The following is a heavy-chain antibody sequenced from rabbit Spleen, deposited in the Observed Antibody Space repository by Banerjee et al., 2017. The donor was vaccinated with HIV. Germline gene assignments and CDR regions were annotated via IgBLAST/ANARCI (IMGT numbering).Heavy chain of an antibody. D-gene: IGHD2-1*01. Sequence: QSLEESGGDLVKPGASLTLTCTASGFAFSSSYYMSWVRQAPGKGLEWIGYIDPIFGSTYYASWVNGRFTISSHNAQNTLYLQLNSLTAADTATYFCARGSATMTMVITGYYLSLWGPGTLVTVS. CDR3: ARGSATMTMVITGYYLSL. J-gene: IGHJ4*01. CDR1: GFAFSSSYY. CDR2: IDPIFGST. V-gene: IGHV1S40*01.